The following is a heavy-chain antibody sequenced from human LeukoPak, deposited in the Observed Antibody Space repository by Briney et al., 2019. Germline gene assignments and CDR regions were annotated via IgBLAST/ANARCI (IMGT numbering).Heavy chain of an antibody. V-gene: IGHV3-33*01. CDR3: ARLGYGGSGWYFDY. CDR1: GFTLSNYG. Sequence: GGSPRLSCAASGFTLSNYGMHWVRQAPGKGLEWVAVIWHDGSNKYYADSVKGRFTISRDSSKNTLYLQMNSLRAEDTAVYYCARLGYGGSGWYFDYWGQGTLVTVSS. CDR2: IWHDGSNK. J-gene: IGHJ4*02. D-gene: IGHD6-19*01.